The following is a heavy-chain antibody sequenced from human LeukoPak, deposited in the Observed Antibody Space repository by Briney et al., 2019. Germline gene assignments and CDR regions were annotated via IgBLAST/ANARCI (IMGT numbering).Heavy chain of an antibody. Sequence: ASVKVSCKASGDTFTGYYMHWVRQAPGQGLEWMGWVNPNSGGTNYAQKFQGRVTMTRDTSISTAYMELSRLRSDDTAVYYCAREGYYDSSGYSFDYWGQGTLVTVSS. CDR2: VNPNSGGT. V-gene: IGHV1-2*02. CDR3: AREGYYDSSGYSFDY. D-gene: IGHD3-22*01. J-gene: IGHJ4*02. CDR1: GDTFTGYY.